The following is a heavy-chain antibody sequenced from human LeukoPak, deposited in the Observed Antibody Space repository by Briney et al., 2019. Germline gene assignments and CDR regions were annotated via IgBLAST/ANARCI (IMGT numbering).Heavy chain of an antibody. CDR2: IYYSGST. CDR1: GGSISRGDYY. D-gene: IGHD2-15*01. J-gene: IGHJ4*02. CDR3: ARGIGYCSGGSCYHRYFHY. Sequence: SQTLSLTCTVSGGSISRGDYYWNWIRQPPGKGLEWIGYIYYSGSTYYNPSLKSRVTISADTSKNQFSLKLSSVTAADTAVYYCARGIGYCSGGSCYHRYFHYWGQGTLVTVSS. V-gene: IGHV4-30-4*01.